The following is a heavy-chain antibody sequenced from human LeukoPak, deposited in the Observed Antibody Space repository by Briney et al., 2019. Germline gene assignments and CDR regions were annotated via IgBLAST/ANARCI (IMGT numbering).Heavy chain of an antibody. J-gene: IGHJ4*02. V-gene: IGHV3-23*01. CDR3: ARRDYYDSSGYSPLFDY. CDR2: MSGKGGST. D-gene: IGHD3-22*01. CDR1: GFIFSSYA. Sequence: GGSLRLSCAASGFIFSSYAMSWVRQAPGKGLEWVSGMSGKGGSTYYADSVKGRLTISRDNSKNPPYPQTNNLRVEDTAGYYCARRDYYDSSGYSPLFDYWGQGTLVTVSS.